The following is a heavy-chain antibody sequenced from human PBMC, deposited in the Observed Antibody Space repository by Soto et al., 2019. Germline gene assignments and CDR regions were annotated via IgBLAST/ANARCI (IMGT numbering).Heavy chain of an antibody. CDR2: IYYSGST. V-gene: IGHV4-59*08. CDR1: GGSISSYY. Sequence: SETLSLTCTVSGGSISSYYWSWIRQPPGKGLEWIGYIYYSGSTNYNPSLKSRVTISVDTSKNQFSLKLSSVTAADTAVYYCARLYGSSSLPPYNWFDPWGQGTLVTVSS. CDR3: ARLYGSSSLPPYNWFDP. D-gene: IGHD6-6*01. J-gene: IGHJ5*02.